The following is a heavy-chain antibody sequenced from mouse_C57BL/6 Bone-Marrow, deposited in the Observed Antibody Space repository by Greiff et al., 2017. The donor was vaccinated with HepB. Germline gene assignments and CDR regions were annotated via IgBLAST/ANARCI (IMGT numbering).Heavy chain of an antibody. D-gene: IGHD3-2*02. Sequence: QVQLQQPGAELVKPGASVKLSCKASGYTFTSYWMHWVKQRPGRGLEWIGRIDPNSGGTKYNEKFKSKATLTVDKPSSTAYMQLSSLTSEDSAVYYCAQTAQALHYYAMYYWGQGASVTVSS. J-gene: IGHJ4*01. CDR2: IDPNSGGT. CDR3: AQTAQALHYYAMYY. CDR1: GYTFTSYW. V-gene: IGHV1-72*01.